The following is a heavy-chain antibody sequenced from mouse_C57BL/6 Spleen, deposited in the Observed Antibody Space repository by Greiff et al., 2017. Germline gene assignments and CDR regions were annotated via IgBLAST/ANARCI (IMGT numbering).Heavy chain of an antibody. D-gene: IGHD1-1*01. CDR3: ARSGITTVVEYWYFDV. CDR2: IDPSDSYT. Sequence: VQLQQPGAELVMPGASVKLSCKASGYTFTSYWMHWVKQRPGQGLEWIGEIDPSDSYTNYNQKFKGKSTLTVDKSSSTAYMQLSSLTSEDSAVYYCARSGITTVVEYWYFDVWGTGTTVTVSS. CDR1: GYTFTSYW. V-gene: IGHV1-69*01. J-gene: IGHJ1*03.